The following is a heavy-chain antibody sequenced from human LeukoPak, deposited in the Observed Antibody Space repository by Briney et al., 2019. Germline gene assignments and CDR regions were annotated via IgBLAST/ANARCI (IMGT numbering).Heavy chain of an antibody. CDR3: AKDVYSSSWWTYYFDY. CDR2: ISYNGSNK. Sequence: GGPLRLSCAASGFTFSSYGMHWVRQAPGKGLEWVAVISYNGSNKYYADSVKGRFTISRDNSKNTLYLQMNSLRAGDTAVYYCAKDVYSSSWWTYYFDYWGQGTLVTVSS. CDR1: GFTFSSYG. J-gene: IGHJ4*02. D-gene: IGHD6-13*01. V-gene: IGHV3-30*18.